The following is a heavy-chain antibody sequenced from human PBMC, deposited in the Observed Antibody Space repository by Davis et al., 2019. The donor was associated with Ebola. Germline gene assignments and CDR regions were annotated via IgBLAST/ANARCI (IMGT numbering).Heavy chain of an antibody. V-gene: IGHV4-59*01. CDR3: ARDNYGFGWNSYYGLDV. D-gene: IGHD3-10*01. J-gene: IGHJ6*02. CDR1: GGSISYYY. CDR2: ISYSGST. Sequence: SETLSLTWTVYGGSISYYYWSWIRQPPGKGLGWIGYISYSGSTNYNPSLKSRVTMSVDTSKKQFSLKLSSVTAADTAVYYCARDNYGFGWNSYYGLDVWGQGTTVTVSS.